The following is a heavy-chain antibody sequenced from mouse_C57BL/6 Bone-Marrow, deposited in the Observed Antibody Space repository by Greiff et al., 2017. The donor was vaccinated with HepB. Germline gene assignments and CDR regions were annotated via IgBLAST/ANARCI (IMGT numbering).Heavy chain of an antibody. D-gene: IGHD1-1*01. CDR3: ARWIYYGSSSGFAY. Sequence: QVQLKQPGAELVRPGSSVKLSCKASGYTFTSYWMDWVKQRPGQGLEWIGNIYPSDSETHYNQKFKDKATLTVDKSSSTAYMQLSSLTSEDSAVYYCARWIYYGSSSGFAYWGQGTLVTVSA. CDR1: GYTFTSYW. V-gene: IGHV1-61*01. J-gene: IGHJ3*01. CDR2: IYPSDSET.